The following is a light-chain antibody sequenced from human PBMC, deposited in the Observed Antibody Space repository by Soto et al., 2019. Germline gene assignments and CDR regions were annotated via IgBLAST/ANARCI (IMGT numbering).Light chain of an antibody. J-gene: IGKJ3*01. Sequence: EIVLAQSPGTLSLSPGERATLSCRASQTVISSYLAWYQQKPGQAPRLLIYDTSSRATGIPDRFSGSGSGTDFTLTINRLEPEDFAVYYCQQYVISPFTFGPGTKVDLK. CDR3: QQYVISPFT. CDR2: DTS. V-gene: IGKV3-20*01. CDR1: QTVISSY.